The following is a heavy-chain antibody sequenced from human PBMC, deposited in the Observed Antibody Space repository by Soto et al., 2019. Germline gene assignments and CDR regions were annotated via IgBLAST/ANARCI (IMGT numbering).Heavy chain of an antibody. CDR3: ARDGRGVDCTTPDF. J-gene: IGHJ6*02. V-gene: IGHV3-33*01. D-gene: IGHD2-8*01. CDR2: VWYDGSNK. Sequence: QVQLVESGGGVVQPGRSLRLSCAASGFTFSSYGMHWVRQAPGKGLEWVAVVWYDGSNKYYADSVKGRFTISRDNSKNTLYLQMNSLRAEDTAVYYCARDGRGVDCTTPDFWGQGTTVTVSS. CDR1: GFTFSSYG.